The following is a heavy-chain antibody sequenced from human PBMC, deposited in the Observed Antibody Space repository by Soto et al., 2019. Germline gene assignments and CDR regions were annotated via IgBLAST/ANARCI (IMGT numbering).Heavy chain of an antibody. CDR3: ARCLAAGTYYADY. CDR1: GFTVSSNY. CDR2: IYSGGDT. Sequence: EVQLVESGGGLVQPGGSLRLSCAASGFTVSSNYMSWVRQAPGKGLEWVSLIYSGGDTYYADSVKGRFTISRDTSKNTLYLQMNSLRAEDTAVYYCARCLAAGTYYADYWGQGTLVTVSS. D-gene: IGHD6-13*01. J-gene: IGHJ4*02. V-gene: IGHV3-66*01.